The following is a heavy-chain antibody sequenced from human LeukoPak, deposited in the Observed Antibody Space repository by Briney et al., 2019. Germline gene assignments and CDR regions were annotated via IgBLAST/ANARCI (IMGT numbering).Heavy chain of an antibody. CDR3: AKCVAGPYYYYYGMDV. J-gene: IGHJ6*04. V-gene: IGHV3-23*01. CDR2: ISGSGGST. CDR1: GFTFSSYA. D-gene: IGHD3-10*01. Sequence: GGSLRLSCAASGFTFSSYAMSWVRQAPGKGLEWVLAISGSGGSTYYADSVKGRFTISRDNSKNTLYLQMNSLRAEDTAVYYCAKCVAGPYYYYYGMDVWGKGTTVTVSS.